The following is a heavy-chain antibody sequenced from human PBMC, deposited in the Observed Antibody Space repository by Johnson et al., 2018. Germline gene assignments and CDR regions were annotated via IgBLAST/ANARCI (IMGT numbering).Heavy chain of an antibody. CDR3: ARHLGEGYCSGGSCYPYYYYYGMDV. CDR1: GGTFSSYA. V-gene: IGHV1-69*01. Sequence: VQLVESGAEVKKPGSSVKVSCNASGGTFSSYAISWVRQAPGQGLEWMGGIIPIFGTANYAQKFQGRVTITADESPSTAYMELSSLRAEDTAVYYCARHLGEGYCSGGSCYPYYYYYGMDVWGQGTTVTVSS. D-gene: IGHD2-15*01. J-gene: IGHJ6*02. CDR2: IIPIFGTA.